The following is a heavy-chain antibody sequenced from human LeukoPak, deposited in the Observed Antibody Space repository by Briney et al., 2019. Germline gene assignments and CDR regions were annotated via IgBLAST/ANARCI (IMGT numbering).Heavy chain of an antibody. Sequence: GGSLRLSCAASGFTFDDYAMPWVRQAPGKGLEWVSGISWNSGSIGYADSVKGRFTISRDNAKNSLYLQMNSLRAEDTALYYCAKDKGLIGGSALLENWGQGTLVTVSS. D-gene: IGHD3-16*01. CDR2: ISWNSGSI. J-gene: IGHJ4*02. CDR1: GFTFDDYA. V-gene: IGHV3-9*01. CDR3: AKDKGLIGGSALLEN.